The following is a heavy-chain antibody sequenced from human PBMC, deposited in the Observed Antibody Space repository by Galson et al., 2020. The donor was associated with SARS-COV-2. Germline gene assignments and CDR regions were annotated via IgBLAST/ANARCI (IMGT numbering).Heavy chain of an antibody. CDR1: GGSISSGDYY. Sequence: SETLSLTCTVSGGSISSGDYYWSWIRQPPGKGLEWIGYIYYSGSTYYNPSLKSRVTISVDTSKNQFSLKLSSVTAADTAVYYCARDLWSLFAADVWGKGTTVTVSS. CDR3: ARDLWSLFAADV. D-gene: IGHD3-10*01. CDR2: IYYSGST. J-gene: IGHJ6*04. V-gene: IGHV4-30-4*01.